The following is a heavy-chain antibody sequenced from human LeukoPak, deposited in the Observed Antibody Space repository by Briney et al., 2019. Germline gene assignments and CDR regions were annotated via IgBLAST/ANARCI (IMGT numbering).Heavy chain of an antibody. CDR2: ISYDGSNK. V-gene: IGHV3-30-3*01. CDR1: GFTFSSYA. J-gene: IGHJ4*02. D-gene: IGHD2-2*01. CDR3: ARVFLSGVPAALYCDY. Sequence: GGSLRLSCAASGFTFSSYAMHWVRQAPGKGLEWVAVISYDGSNKYYADSVKGRFTISRDNSKNTLYLQMNSLRAEDTAVYYCARVFLSGVPAALYCDYWGQGTLVTVSS.